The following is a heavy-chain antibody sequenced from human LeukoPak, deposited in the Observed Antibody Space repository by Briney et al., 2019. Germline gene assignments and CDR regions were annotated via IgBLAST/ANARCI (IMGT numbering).Heavy chain of an antibody. V-gene: IGHV4-38-2*02. Sequence: PSETLSLTCTVSGYSISSGYYWGWIRQPPGKGLEWIGTIYHSGSTYYNPSLKSRVTISVDTSKNQFSLRLSSVTAADTAVYYCAGNIAARPTDDAFDIWGQGTMVTVSS. D-gene: IGHD6-6*01. CDR2: IYHSGST. CDR1: GYSISSGYY. J-gene: IGHJ3*02. CDR3: AGNIAARPTDDAFDI.